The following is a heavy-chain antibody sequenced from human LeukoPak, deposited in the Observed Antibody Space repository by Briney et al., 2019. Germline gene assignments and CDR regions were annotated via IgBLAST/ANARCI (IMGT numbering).Heavy chain of an antibody. D-gene: IGHD2-2*01. V-gene: IGHV3-23*01. CDR1: GFTFSSYA. CDR3: AKAYCSRPTCYSPDY. J-gene: IGHJ4*02. Sequence: PGGSLRLSCAASGFTFSSYAMSWVRQAPGKGLEWVSLISGSGGTTYYADSVKGRFTISRDNSKSTLYLQMNSLRAEDTAVYYCAKAYCSRPTCYSPDYWGQGNLVTVSS. CDR2: ISGSGGTT.